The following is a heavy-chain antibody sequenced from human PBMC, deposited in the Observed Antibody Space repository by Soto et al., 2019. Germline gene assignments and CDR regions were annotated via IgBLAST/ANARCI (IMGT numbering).Heavy chain of an antibody. D-gene: IGHD3-10*01. CDR1: GVSIRNYN. V-gene: IGHV4-59*01. CDR3: ARPFVSGTWPLDY. J-gene: IGHJ4*02. CDR2: ISDNGNT. Sequence: QVQLQESGPGLVKPSETLSRTCTVSGVSIRNYNWSWLRQPPGKGLEWIGFISDNGNTKYKPSLMGRVTISLDTSKTYFSLKLRSLTAADTALYHCARPFVSGTWPLDYWCQGPLATVS.